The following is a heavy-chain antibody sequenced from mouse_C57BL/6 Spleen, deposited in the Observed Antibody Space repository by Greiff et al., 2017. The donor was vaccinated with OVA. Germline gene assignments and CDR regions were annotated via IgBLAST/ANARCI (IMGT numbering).Heavy chain of an antibody. J-gene: IGHJ4*01. Sequence: QVQLQQSGPGLVQPSQSLSITCTVSGFSLTSYGVHWVRQSPGKGLEWLGVIWSGGSTDYNAAFISRLSISKDNSKSQVFFKMNSLQADDTAIYYCARNEGIYYGGLYAMDYWGQGTSVTVSS. V-gene: IGHV2-2*01. CDR2: IWSGGST. CDR1: GFSLTSYG. CDR3: ARNEGIYYGGLYAMDY. D-gene: IGHD2-1*01.